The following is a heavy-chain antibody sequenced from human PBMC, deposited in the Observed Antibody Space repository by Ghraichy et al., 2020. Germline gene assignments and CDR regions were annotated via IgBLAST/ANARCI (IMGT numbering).Heavy chain of an antibody. V-gene: IGHV3-74*01. CDR2: INNDGSDT. CDR3: ARGGGFDY. D-gene: IGHD3-16*01. CDR1: GFTFSGHW. J-gene: IGHJ4*02. Sequence: GGSLRLSCAASGFTFSGHWMHWVRQAPGKGLVWVSHINNDGSDTTYADSVKGRFTISRDNAKNTLYLQLDSLRAEDTAVYYCARGGGFDYWGQGALVTVSS.